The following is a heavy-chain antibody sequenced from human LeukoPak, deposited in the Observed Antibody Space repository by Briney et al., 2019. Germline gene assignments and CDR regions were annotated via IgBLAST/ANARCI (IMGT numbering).Heavy chain of an antibody. CDR2: MNPNSGNT. CDR3: ARDGPSSSVLGD. Sequence: ASVKVSCKASGYTFTSYDINWVRQATGQGLEWMGWMNPNSGNTGYAQKLQGRVTITRNTSISTAYMELSSLRSEDTAVYYCARDGPSSSVLGDWGQGTLVTVSS. D-gene: IGHD3-22*01. V-gene: IGHV1-8*03. J-gene: IGHJ4*02. CDR1: GYTFTSYD.